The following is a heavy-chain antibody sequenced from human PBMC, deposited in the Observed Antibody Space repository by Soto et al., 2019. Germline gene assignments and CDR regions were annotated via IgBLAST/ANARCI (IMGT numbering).Heavy chain of an antibody. J-gene: IGHJ6*02. CDR2: IYPSDSYT. CDR1: GYSFTSYW. D-gene: IGHD5-12*01. Sequence: GESLKISCKGSGYSFTSYWISWVRQMPGKGLEWMGIIYPSDSYTNYSPSFQGHVTISADKSISTAYLQWSSLKASDTAMYYCARLAMATRRGYYGMDVWGQGTTVTVSS. V-gene: IGHV5-10-1*01. CDR3: ARLAMATRRGYYGMDV.